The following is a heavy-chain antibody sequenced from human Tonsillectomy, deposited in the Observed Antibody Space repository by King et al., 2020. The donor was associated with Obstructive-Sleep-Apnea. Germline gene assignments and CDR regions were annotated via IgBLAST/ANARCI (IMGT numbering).Heavy chain of an antibody. V-gene: IGHV3-15*01. CDR1: GFTFSNAW. CDR3: IFVGRFHFDY. J-gene: IGHJ4*02. D-gene: IGHD2-15*01. Sequence: VQLVESGGGLVKPGGSLRLSCEASGFTFSNAWMSWVRQAPGKGLEWVGRIKSKNAGGTTDYAAPVKGRFTISRDDSKDTLYLQMNSTRTEDTAVYYCIFVGRFHFDYWGQGTLVTVSS. CDR2: IKSKNAGGTT.